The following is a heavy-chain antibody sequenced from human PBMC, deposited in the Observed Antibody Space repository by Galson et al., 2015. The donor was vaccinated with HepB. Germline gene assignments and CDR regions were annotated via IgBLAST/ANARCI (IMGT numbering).Heavy chain of an antibody. CDR2: ISYDGSNK. J-gene: IGHJ4*02. V-gene: IGHV3-30-3*01. CDR1: GFTFSSYA. D-gene: IGHD1-7*01. Sequence: SLRLSCAASGFTFSSYAMHWVRQAPGKGLEWVAVISYDGSNKYYADSVKGRFTISRDNSKNTLYLQMNSLRAEDTAVYYCARNWNYGYWGQGTLVTVSS. CDR3: ARNWNYGY.